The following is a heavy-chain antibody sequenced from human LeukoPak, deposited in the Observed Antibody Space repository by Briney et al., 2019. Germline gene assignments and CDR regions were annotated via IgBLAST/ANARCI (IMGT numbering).Heavy chain of an antibody. CDR3: AKEYSSSWYGYYYGMDV. CDR1: GFTFSSYG. Sequence: GRSLRLSCAASGFTFSSYGMHWGRQAPGKGLEWVAVISYDGSNKYYADSVKGRFTISRDNSKNTLYLQMNSLRAEDTAVYYCAKEYSSSWYGYYYGMDVWGQGTTVTVSS. CDR2: ISYDGSNK. V-gene: IGHV3-30*18. J-gene: IGHJ6*02. D-gene: IGHD6-13*01.